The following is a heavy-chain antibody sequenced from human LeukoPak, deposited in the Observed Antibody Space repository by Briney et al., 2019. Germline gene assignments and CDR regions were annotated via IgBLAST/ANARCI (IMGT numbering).Heavy chain of an antibody. V-gene: IGHV4-39*01. CDR1: GGSISSSSYY. CDR2: IYYSGST. CDR3: ASSNGYSSSWYLS. Sequence: KPSETLFLTCTVSGGSISSSSYYWGWIRQPPGKGLEWIGSIYYSGSTYYNPSLKSRVTISVDTSKNQFSLKLSSVTAADTAVYYCASSNGYSSSWYLSWGQGTLVTVSS. J-gene: IGHJ4*02. D-gene: IGHD6-13*01.